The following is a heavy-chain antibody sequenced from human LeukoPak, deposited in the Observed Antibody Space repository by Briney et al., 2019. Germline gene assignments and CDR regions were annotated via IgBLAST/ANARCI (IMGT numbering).Heavy chain of an antibody. Sequence: ASVKVSCKASGYTFTSYGISWVRQAPGQGLEWMGWISAYNGNTNYAQKLQGRVTMTTDTSTSTAYMELRSLRSDDTAVYYCARGGYYDSSGYYLGFDYWGQGTLVTVSS. CDR1: GYTFTSYG. CDR3: ARGGYYDSSGYYLGFDY. CDR2: ISAYNGNT. V-gene: IGHV1-18*01. J-gene: IGHJ4*02. D-gene: IGHD3-22*01.